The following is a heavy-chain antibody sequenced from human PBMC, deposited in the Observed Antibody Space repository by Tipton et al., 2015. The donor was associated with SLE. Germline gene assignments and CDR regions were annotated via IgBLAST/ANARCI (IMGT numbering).Heavy chain of an antibody. CDR1: GGSISSYY. CDR3: AREEYRSGWTEVHWFDP. D-gene: IGHD6-19*01. Sequence: TLSLTCTVSGGSISSYYWSWIRQPPGKGLEWIGYIYYSGSTNHNPSLKSRVTISVDTSKNQFSLKLSSVTAAATAVYYWAREEYRSGWTEVHWFDPWGQGTLVTVSS. J-gene: IGHJ5*02. V-gene: IGHV4-59*01. CDR2: IYYSGST.